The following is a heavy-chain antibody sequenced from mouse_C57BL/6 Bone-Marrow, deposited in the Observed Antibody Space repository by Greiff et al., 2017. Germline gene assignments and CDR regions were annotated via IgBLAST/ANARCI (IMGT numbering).Heavy chain of an antibody. J-gene: IGHJ1*01. D-gene: IGHD1-1*01. CDR1: GYTFTSYW. Sequence: QVQLQQPGAELVMPGASVKLSCKASGYTFTSYWMHWVKQRPGQGLEWIGEIDPSDSYTYYNQKFKGKSTLTVDKSSSTAYMQLSSLTSEDSAVYYWATLVTAVVANWYFDVWGAGTTLTVSS. CDR2: IDPSDSYT. CDR3: ATLVTAVVANWYFDV. V-gene: IGHV1-69*01.